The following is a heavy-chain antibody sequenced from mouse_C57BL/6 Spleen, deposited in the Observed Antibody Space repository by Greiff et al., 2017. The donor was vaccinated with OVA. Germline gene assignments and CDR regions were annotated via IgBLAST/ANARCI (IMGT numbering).Heavy chain of an antibody. V-gene: IGHV1-82*01. CDR3: TRGERDYYYAMDY. CDR1: GYAFSSSW. CDR2: IYPGDGDT. Sequence: QVQLQQSGPELVKPGASVKISCKASGYAFSSSWMNWVKQRPGTGLEWIGRIYPGDGDTNYNGKFKGKATLTADTSSSTAYMQLSSLTSEDSAVYFSTRGERDYYYAMDYWGQGTSVTVSS. J-gene: IGHJ4*01.